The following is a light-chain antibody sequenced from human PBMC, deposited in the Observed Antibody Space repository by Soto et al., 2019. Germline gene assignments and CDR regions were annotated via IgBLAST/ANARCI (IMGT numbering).Light chain of an antibody. V-gene: IGKV3-15*01. J-gene: IGKJ1*01. Sequence: EVVMTQSPPSRSLSTRETATLSCMASQSVSSNLAWYQQKPGQAPSLLIYGASTRATGIPARFSGSGSGTEFTLTISSLQSEDFAVYYCQQYNNWPKTFGQGTKADI. CDR1: QSVSSN. CDR3: QQYNNWPKT. CDR2: GAS.